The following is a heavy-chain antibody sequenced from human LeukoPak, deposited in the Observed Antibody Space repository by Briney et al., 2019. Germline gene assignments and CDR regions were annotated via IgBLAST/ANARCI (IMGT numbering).Heavy chain of an antibody. Sequence: PSETLSLTCTVSAGSITGYYWTWIRQPAGKGLEWIGRIYTSGSTNYNPSLKSRVTMSVDTSKNQFSLKLSSVTAADTAVYYCAREGSGWFGELTPFDYWGQGTLVTVSS. CDR1: AGSITGYY. D-gene: IGHD3-10*01. CDR3: AREGSGWFGELTPFDY. J-gene: IGHJ4*02. CDR2: IYTSGST. V-gene: IGHV4-4*07.